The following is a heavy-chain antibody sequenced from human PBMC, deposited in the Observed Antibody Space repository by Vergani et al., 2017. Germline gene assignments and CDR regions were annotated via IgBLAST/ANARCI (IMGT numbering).Heavy chain of an antibody. CDR3: ARTLGYCSGDSCYSGIPGVDYYYGLDV. J-gene: IGHJ6*02. Sequence: EVQLVQSGAEVKKPGASVKISCKASGYTFIYYNMHWVKQTPGKGLEWMGLVDPEDGKTTYAEKFQGRVTITADTSTDTAYMELSSLRSEDTAVYYCARTLGYCSGDSCYSGIPGVDYYYGLDVWGQGTTVTVSS. CDR1: GYTFIYYN. V-gene: IGHV1-69-2*01. CDR2: VDPEDGKT. D-gene: IGHD2-15*01.